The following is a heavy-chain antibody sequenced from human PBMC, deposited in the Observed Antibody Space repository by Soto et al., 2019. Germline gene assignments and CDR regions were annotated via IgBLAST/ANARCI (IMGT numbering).Heavy chain of an antibody. Sequence: GGSLRLSCVVSGFTVSGTYMAWVRQAPGKGLEWVSAIYSDGGTYYPDFVKGRFTISRDNSKNMLFLQMNSLSAEDTAVYFCAKARTTLAGLFDSWGQGTLVTSPQ. CDR2: IYSDGGT. D-gene: IGHD6-19*01. V-gene: IGHV3-53*01. CDR3: AKARTTLAGLFDS. CDR1: GFTVSGTY. J-gene: IGHJ4*02.